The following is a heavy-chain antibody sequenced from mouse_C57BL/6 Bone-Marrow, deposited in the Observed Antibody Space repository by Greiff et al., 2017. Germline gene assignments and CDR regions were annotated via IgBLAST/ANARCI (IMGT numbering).Heavy chain of an antibody. J-gene: IGHJ2*01. D-gene: IGHD1-1*01. V-gene: IGHV1-82*01. CDR3: ARWGTTDYFDY. CDR1: GYAFSSSW. Sequence: QVQLKQSGPELVKPGASVKISCKASGYAFSSSWMNWVKQRPGKGLEWIGRIYPGDGDTNYNGKFKGKATLTADKSSSTAYMQLSSLTSEDSAVYFCARWGTTDYFDYWGQGTTLTVSS. CDR2: IYPGDGDT.